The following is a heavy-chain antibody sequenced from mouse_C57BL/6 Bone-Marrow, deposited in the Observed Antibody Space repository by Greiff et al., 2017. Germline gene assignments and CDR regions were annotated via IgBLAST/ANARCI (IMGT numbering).Heavy chain of an antibody. Sequence: VQLKESGGDLVKPGGSLKLSCAASGFTFSSYGMSWVRQTPDKRLEWVATISSGGSYTYYPDSVKGRFTISRDNAKNTVYLQMSSLKSEDTAMYYCARHGELRCWFAYWGQGTLVTVSA. CDR3: ARHGELRCWFAY. CDR1: GFTFSSYG. D-gene: IGHD1-3*01. CDR2: ISSGGSYT. J-gene: IGHJ3*01. V-gene: IGHV5-6*01.